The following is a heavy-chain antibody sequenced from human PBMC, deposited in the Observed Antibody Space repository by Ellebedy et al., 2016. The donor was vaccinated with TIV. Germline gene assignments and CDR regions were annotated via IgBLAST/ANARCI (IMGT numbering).Heavy chain of an antibody. CDR3: ARGGPQYYGILTGPKY. Sequence: ASVKVSXXASGYTFTGYYMHWVRQAPGQGLQWMGWINPNGGDTNYAQNFQGRVTMTRDTSISTAYMELSRLRSDDTAVYYCARGGPQYYGILTGPKYWGQGTLVTVS. CDR1: GYTFTGYY. J-gene: IGHJ1*01. CDR2: INPNGGDT. D-gene: IGHD3-9*01. V-gene: IGHV1-2*02.